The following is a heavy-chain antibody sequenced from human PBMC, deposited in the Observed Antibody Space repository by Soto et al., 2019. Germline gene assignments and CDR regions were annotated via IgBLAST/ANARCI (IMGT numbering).Heavy chain of an antibody. CDR2: IYSSGST. CDR1: GGSISSSSYY. J-gene: IGHJ4*02. CDR3: ARLPRGYGNYVDS. D-gene: IGHD2-15*01. V-gene: IGHV4-39*01. Sequence: QLQLQESGPGQVRPSETLSLTCTVSGGSISSSSYYWGWIRQPPGKGREWIGSIYSSGSTYYNPSLKSRVTISVDTPKNEFSLKLSSVTAADRAVYYCARLPRGYGNYVDSWGQGILVTVSS.